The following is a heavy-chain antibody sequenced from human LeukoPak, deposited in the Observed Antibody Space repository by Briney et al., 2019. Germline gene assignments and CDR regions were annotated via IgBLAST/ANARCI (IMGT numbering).Heavy chain of an antibody. V-gene: IGHV3-48*01. Sequence: GGSLRLSCVASGITFSSYSMYWVRQAPGKGLEWVSYISSFSGTINYADSVKGRFTISRDNAKNSLYLQMNSLRAEDTAVYYCARDQGGVGYWGQGTLVTVSS. CDR2: ISSFSGTI. J-gene: IGHJ4*02. CDR3: ARDQGGVGY. D-gene: IGHD3-16*01. CDR1: GITFSSYS.